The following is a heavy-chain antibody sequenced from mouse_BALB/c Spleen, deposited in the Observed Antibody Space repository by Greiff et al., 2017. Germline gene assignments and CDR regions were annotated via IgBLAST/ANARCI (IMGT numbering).Heavy chain of an antibody. D-gene: IGHD2-1*01. V-gene: IGHV3-2*02. Sequence: ESGPGLVKPSQSLSLTCTVTDYSITSDYAWNWIRQFPGNKLEWMGYISYSGSTSYNPSLKSRISITRDTSKNQFFLQLNSVTTEDTATYYCARCGNYDYAMDYWGQGTSVTVSS. CDR3: ARCGNYDYAMDY. CDR2: ISYSGST. CDR1: DYSITSDYA. J-gene: IGHJ4*01.